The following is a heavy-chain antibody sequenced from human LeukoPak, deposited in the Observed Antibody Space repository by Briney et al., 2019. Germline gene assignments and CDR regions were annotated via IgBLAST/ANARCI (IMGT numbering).Heavy chain of an antibody. CDR1: GGSISSYY. Sequence: KPSETLSLTCTVSGGSISSYYWSWIRQPPGKGLEWIGYIYYSGSTNYNPSLKSRVTISVDTSKNQFSLKLSSVTAADTAVYYCAGLLDYGDYGDAFDIWGQGTMVTVSS. V-gene: IGHV4-59*08. CDR2: IYYSGST. J-gene: IGHJ3*02. CDR3: AGLLDYGDYGDAFDI. D-gene: IGHD4-17*01.